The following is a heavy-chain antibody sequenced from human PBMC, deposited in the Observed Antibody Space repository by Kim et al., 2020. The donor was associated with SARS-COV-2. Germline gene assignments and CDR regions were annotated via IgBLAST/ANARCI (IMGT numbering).Heavy chain of an antibody. CDR3: ARQTGVAGTWFDP. V-gene: IGHV4-39*01. CDR2: IYYSGST. Sequence: SETLSLTCTVSGGSISSSSYYWGWIRQPPGKGLEWIGSIYYSGSTYYNPSLKSRVTISVDTSKNQFSLKLSSVTAADTAVYYCARQTGVAGTWFDPWGQGTLVTVSS. J-gene: IGHJ5*02. D-gene: IGHD6-19*01. CDR1: GGSISSSSYY.